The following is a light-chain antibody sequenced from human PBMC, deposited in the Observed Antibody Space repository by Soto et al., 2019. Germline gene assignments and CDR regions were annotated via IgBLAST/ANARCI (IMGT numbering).Light chain of an antibody. CDR1: QSISHY. CDR2: KAS. Sequence: DIRMTQSPSTLSASVGDRVTITCRASQSISHYLAWYQQTPGKAPKLLIYKASSLESGVPSRFSGSGSGTEFTLTISSLQPDDFATYYCQQFYNYWTFGQGTKVEIK. J-gene: IGKJ1*01. V-gene: IGKV1-5*03. CDR3: QQFYNYWT.